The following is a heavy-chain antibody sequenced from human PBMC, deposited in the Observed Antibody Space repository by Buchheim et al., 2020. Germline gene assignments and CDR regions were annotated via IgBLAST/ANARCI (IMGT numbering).Heavy chain of an antibody. V-gene: IGHV4-30-4*01. J-gene: IGHJ4*02. CDR1: GGSISSGDYY. CDR3: ARFKGITIFGVVSFFDY. Sequence: QVQLQESGPGLVKPSQTLSLTCTVSGGSISSGDYYWSWIRQPPGKGLEWIGYLYYSGRTFFTPSLKSRVTISVATSNNPFSLKLSSVTAADTAVYYCARFKGITIFGVVSFFDYWGQGTL. CDR2: LYYSGRT. D-gene: IGHD3-3*01.